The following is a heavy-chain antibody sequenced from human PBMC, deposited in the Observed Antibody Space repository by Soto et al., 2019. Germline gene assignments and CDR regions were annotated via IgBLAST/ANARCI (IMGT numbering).Heavy chain of an antibody. CDR3: ARELISGYSYGLPPVFDY. CDR1: GGTFSSYA. D-gene: IGHD5-18*01. Sequence: SVKVSCKASGGTFSSYAISWVRQAPGQGLEWMGGIIPIFGTANYAQKFQGRVTITADESTSTAYMELSSLRSEDTAVYYCARELISGYSYGLPPVFDYCGQGSLVTVYS. J-gene: IGHJ4*02. V-gene: IGHV1-69*13. CDR2: IIPIFGTA.